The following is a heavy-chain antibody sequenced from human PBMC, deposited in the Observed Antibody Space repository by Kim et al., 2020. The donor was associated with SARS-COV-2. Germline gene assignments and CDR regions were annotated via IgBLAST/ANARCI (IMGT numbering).Heavy chain of an antibody. D-gene: IGHD2-15*01. CDR3: ARAGQVAAFDY. Sequence: YYQGAVNGRLTISRDKAKDSLYLHMNSLRAGDTATYYCARAGQVAAFDYWGQGTLVTVSS. J-gene: IGHJ4*02. V-gene: IGHV3-7*03.